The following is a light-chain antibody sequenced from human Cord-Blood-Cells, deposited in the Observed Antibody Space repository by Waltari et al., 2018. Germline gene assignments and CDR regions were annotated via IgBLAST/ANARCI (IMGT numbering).Light chain of an antibody. V-gene: IGLV8-61*01. CDR1: SGSFSTSYY. CDR2: RTN. Sequence: QTVVTQEPSFSVSPGGTVTLTCGLSSGSFSTSYYPRWYQQTPGQPPRTLIYRTNARSSGVPDRFSGSILGNKAALTITGAQADDESDYYCVLYMGSGIWVFGGGTKLTVL. J-gene: IGLJ3*02. CDR3: VLYMGSGIWV.